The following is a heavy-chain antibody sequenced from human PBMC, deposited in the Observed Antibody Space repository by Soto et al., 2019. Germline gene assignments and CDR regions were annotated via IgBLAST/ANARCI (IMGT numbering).Heavy chain of an antibody. J-gene: IGHJ3*02. V-gene: IGHV3-48*03. D-gene: IGHD2-15*01. CDR3: EGILVVPAPGHDAFDI. CDR2: ISPSGDTI. CDR1: GFTFSAYE. Sequence: PGGSLRLSCASSGFTFSAYEMNWVRQAPGKGLEWVSYISPSGDTIYYADSVKGRFIISRDNDENSLYLQMDSLRSEDTALYFCEGILVVPAPGHDAFDIWGQGTMVTV.